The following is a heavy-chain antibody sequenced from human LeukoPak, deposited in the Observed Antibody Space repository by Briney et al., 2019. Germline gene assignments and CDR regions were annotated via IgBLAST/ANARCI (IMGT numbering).Heavy chain of an antibody. V-gene: IGHV3-20*01. J-gene: IGHJ3*02. CDR3: ARDSGELNAFDI. D-gene: IGHD1-26*01. Sequence: GGSLRLSCAASGFTFDDYGMSWVRQAPGKGLEWVSGINWNGGSTGYADSVKGRFTISRDNAKNSLYLQMNSLRAEDTALYHCARDSGELNAFDIWGQGTMVTVSS. CDR2: INWNGGST. CDR1: GFTFDDYG.